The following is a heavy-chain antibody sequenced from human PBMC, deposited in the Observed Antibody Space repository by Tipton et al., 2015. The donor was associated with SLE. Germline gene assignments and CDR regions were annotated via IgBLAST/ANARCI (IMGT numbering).Heavy chain of an antibody. CDR2: IHYSGST. V-gene: IGHV4-30-4*01. J-gene: IGHJ6*02. D-gene: IGHD4-11*01. CDR3: ARSGDYSGIYYYGFDV. CDR1: GDSISSGNYY. Sequence: TLSLTCNVSGDSISSGNYYWSWIRQHPGKGLEWIGYIHYSGSTYSYPSLKSRLTMSVDMSKNQFSLKLTSVTAADTAVYYCARSGDYSGIYYYGFDVWGQGTTVTVSS.